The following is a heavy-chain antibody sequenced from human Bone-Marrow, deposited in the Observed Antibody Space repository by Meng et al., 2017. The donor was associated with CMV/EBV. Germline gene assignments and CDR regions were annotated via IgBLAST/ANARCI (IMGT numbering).Heavy chain of an antibody. CDR3: AKDYDFWSGFGHGMDV. CDR2: IRYDGSNK. V-gene: IGHV3-30*02. CDR1: GFTFSSYG. Sequence: LSLTCAASGFTFSSYGMHWVRQAPGKGLEWVAFIRYDGSNKYYADSVKGRFTISRDNSKNTLYLQMNSLRAEDTAVYYCAKDYDFWSGFGHGMDVWGQGTTVTVSS. J-gene: IGHJ6*02. D-gene: IGHD3-3*01.